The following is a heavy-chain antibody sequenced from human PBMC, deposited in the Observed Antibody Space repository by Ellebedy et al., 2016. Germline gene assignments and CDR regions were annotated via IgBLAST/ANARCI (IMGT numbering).Heavy chain of an antibody. V-gene: IGHV3-74*01. D-gene: IGHD2-15*01. CDR2: LNTDGSST. J-gene: IGHJ4*02. CDR3: TKAPLGTCSGARCYPFDY. Sequence: GESLKISCAASGFTFSSFWMHWVRQTPGKGLVWVSRLNTDGSSTTYADSVKGRFTISRDDSKNTLYLQMNSLRAEDTAVYYCTKAPLGTCSGARCYPFDYWGQGTLVTVSS. CDR1: GFTFSSFW.